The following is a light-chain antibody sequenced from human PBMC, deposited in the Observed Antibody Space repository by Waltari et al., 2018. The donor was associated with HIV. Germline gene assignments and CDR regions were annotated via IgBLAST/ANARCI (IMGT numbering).Light chain of an antibody. CDR2: SNN. J-gene: IGLJ3*02. CDR3: AAWDDNLNGWV. CDR1: RSNIASNT. V-gene: IGLV1-44*01. Sequence: QSVLTQPPSASGTPGPRVTISCSGRRSNIASNTVNWYQQLPGTAPKLLIYSNNQRPSGVPDQFSGSKSGTSASLAISGLQSEDEADYYCAAWDDNLNGWVFGGGTKLTVL.